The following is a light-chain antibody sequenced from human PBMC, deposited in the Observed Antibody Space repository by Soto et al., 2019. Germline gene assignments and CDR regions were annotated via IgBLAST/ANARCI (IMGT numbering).Light chain of an antibody. V-gene: IGKV1-39*01. Sequence: DIQMTQSPSSLSASIGDRVTITCRASQSISSYLNWYQQKPGKAPKLLIYAASSLQSEVPSRFSGTGSGTDFTLTISSLRPEDFATYYCQQSYSTSWTFGQGTKVDIK. CDR2: AAS. J-gene: IGKJ1*01. CDR3: QQSYSTSWT. CDR1: QSISSY.